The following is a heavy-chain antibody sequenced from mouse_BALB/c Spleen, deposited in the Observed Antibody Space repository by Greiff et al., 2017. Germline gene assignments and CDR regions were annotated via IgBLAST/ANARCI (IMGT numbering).Heavy chain of an antibody. D-gene: IGHD2-1*01. J-gene: IGHJ2*01. CDR1: GFTFTDYY. CDR2: IRNKANGYTT. V-gene: IGHV7-3*02. CDR3: ARDPYGNYYFDY. Sequence: EVKLMESGGGLVQPGGSLRLPCATSGFTFTDYYMSWVRQPPGKALEWLGFIRNKANGYTTEYSASVKGRFTISRDNSQSILYLQMNTLRAEDSATYYCARDPYGNYYFDYWGQGTTLTVSS.